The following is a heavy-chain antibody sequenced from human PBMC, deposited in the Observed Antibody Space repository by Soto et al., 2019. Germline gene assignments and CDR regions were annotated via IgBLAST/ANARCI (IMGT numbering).Heavy chain of an antibody. Sequence: GGSLRLSCAASGFTFNRYWMHWVRQAPGKGLVWVSRVKNDGSSTSYADSVKGRFSISRDNGKNTLYLQMNSLRVEDTAVYYCAKFDDDYYYMDVWGKGTTVNVPS. J-gene: IGHJ6*03. D-gene: IGHD1-1*01. V-gene: IGHV3-74*01. CDR3: AKFDDDYYYMDV. CDR1: GFTFNRYW. CDR2: VKNDGSST.